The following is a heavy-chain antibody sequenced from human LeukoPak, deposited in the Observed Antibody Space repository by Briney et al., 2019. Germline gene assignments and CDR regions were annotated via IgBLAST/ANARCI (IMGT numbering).Heavy chain of an antibody. V-gene: IGHV4-39*07. CDR2: ISYSGST. CDR1: GGSITSSKYF. J-gene: IGHJ4*02. D-gene: IGHD2-8*01. Sequence: SETLSLTCAVSGGSITSSKYFWGWIRQPPGKELELIGIISYSGSTDYNPSLKSRVTISTDTSTNQFSLNLSSVTAADTAVYYCAGLGVMVLVYQFEYWGRGTPVTVSS. CDR3: AGLGVMVLVYQFEY.